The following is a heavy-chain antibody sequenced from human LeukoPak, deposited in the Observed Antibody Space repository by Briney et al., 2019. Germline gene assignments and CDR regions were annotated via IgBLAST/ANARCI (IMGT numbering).Heavy chain of an antibody. J-gene: IGHJ4*02. CDR1: GLIFSSHA. V-gene: IGHV3-33*01. D-gene: IGHD1-26*01. CDR2: IRYDGRTI. Sequence: GGSLRLSCEASGLIFSSHAFDWVRQAPGKGLEWVALIRYDGRTIFYADSVKGRFTISRDNSKNTLYLQMNSLRAEDTAVYYCARDGVAELMSALDYWGQGILVTVSS. CDR3: ARDGVAELMSALDY.